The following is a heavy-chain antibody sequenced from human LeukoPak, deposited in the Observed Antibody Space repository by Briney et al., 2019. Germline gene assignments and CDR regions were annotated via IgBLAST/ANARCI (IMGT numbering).Heavy chain of an antibody. Sequence: GGSLRLSCAASGFTFSIYAMSWVRQAPGKGLEWVSSIGGSGSGYSTYYADSVKGRFTISRDTSKNTLYLQMNSLRAEDTAVYYCAKAGSRAGLFFDYWGQGTLVTVSS. D-gene: IGHD3-10*01. J-gene: IGHJ4*02. CDR1: GFTFSIYA. CDR3: AKAGSRAGLFFDY. CDR2: IGGSGSGYST. V-gene: IGHV3-23*01.